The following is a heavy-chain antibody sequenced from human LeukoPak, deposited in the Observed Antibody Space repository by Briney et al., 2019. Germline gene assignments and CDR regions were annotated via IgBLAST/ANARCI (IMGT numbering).Heavy chain of an antibody. CDR3: ARNKKRDRYTYGHDS. J-gene: IGHJ4*02. CDR1: GFTFSSYS. Sequence: GGSLRLSCAASGFTFSSYSMNWVRQAPGKGLEWVSSISSSSSYIYYADSVKGRFTISRDNAKNSLYLQMNSLRAEDTAVYYCARNKKRDRYTYGHDSWGQGTLVTVSS. V-gene: IGHV3-21*01. CDR2: ISSSSSYI. D-gene: IGHD5-18*01.